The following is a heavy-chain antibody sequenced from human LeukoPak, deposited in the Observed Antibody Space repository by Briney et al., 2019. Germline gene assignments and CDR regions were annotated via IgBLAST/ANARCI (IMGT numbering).Heavy chain of an antibody. CDR1: GVTFSSYG. V-gene: IGHV3-30*18. D-gene: IGHD6-19*01. Sequence: GRSLRLSCAASGVTFSSYGMHWVRQAPGKGLEWVAVISYDGSNKYYADSVKGRFTISRDNSKNTLCLQMNSLRAEDTAVYYCAKARQWLADFDYWGQGTLVTVSS. J-gene: IGHJ4*02. CDR2: ISYDGSNK. CDR3: AKARQWLADFDY.